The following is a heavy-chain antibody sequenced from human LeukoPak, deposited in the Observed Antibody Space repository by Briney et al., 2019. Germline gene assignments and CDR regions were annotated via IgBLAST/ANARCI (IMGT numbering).Heavy chain of an antibody. J-gene: IGHJ4*02. CDR2: ISAYNGNT. CDR3: ARGGASGYCSGGSCYDGDY. D-gene: IGHD2-15*01. Sequence: GASVKVSCKASGYTFTSYGISWVRQAPGQGLEWMGWISAYNGNTNYAQKLQGRVTMTTDTSTSTAYMELRSLRSDDTAVYYCARGGASGYCSGGSCYDGDYWGQGTLVTVSS. CDR1: GYTFTSYG. V-gene: IGHV1-18*01.